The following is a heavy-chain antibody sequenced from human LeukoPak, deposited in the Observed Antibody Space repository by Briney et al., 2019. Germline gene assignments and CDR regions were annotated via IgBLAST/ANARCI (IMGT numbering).Heavy chain of an antibody. CDR1: GGSISSGGYY. V-gene: IGHV4-31*03. J-gene: IGHJ4*02. CDR2: VYYSGST. Sequence: SETLSLTCTVSGGSISSGGYYWSWLRQHPGKGLEWIGYVYYSGSTYYNPSLKSRVTISVDTSKNQFSLKLSSVTAADTAVYYCARDRGRYYDSRGFYWGYYFDSWGQGILVTVST. D-gene: IGHD3-22*01. CDR3: ARDRGRYYDSRGFYWGYYFDS.